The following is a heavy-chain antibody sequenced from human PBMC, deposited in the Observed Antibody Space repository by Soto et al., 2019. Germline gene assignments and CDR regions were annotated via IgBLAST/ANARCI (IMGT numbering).Heavy chain of an antibody. J-gene: IGHJ6*02. CDR1: GFTVSSNY. Sequence: EVQLVESGGGLVQPGGSLRLSCAASGFTVSSNYMSWVRQAPGKGLEWGSVIYSGGSTYYADSVKGRFTISRDNSKNTLYLQMNSLRAGDTAVYYCARDQGFGGDYGRGMDVWGQGTTVTVSS. CDR2: IYSGGST. V-gene: IGHV3-66*01. D-gene: IGHD4-17*01. CDR3: ARDQGFGGDYGRGMDV.